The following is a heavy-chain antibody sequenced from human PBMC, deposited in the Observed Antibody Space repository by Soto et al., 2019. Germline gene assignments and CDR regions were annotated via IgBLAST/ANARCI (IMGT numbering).Heavy chain of an antibody. J-gene: IGHJ4*02. CDR2: IFPKDGVT. V-gene: IGHV1-2*02. CDR1: GYTFRNYY. Sequence: QVQLVQSGAEVKKPGASVKVSCQTSGYTFRNYYMHWVRQAPGQGLEWMGWIFPKDGVTYYAQKVPCRVTMTRDPSITTVYMELSSLRSDDTALYYCAREIYYYDNWGQGTLVTVSS. CDR3: AREIYYYDN.